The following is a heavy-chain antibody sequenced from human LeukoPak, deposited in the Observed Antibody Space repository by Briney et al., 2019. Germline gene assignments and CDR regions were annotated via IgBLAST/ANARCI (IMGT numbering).Heavy chain of an antibody. J-gene: IGHJ4*02. CDR2: ISWNSGSI. CDR3: ARSSVGSSWLTPYYFDY. V-gene: IGHV3-9*01. CDR1: GFTFDDYA. D-gene: IGHD6-13*01. Sequence: GRPLRLSCAASGFTFDDYAMHWVRQAPGKGLEWVSGISWNSGSIGYADSVKGRFTISRDNAKNSLYLQMNSLRAEDTAVYYCARSSVGSSWLTPYYFDYWGQGTLVTVSS.